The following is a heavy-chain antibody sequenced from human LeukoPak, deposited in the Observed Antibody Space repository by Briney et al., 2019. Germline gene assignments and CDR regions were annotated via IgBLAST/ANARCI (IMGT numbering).Heavy chain of an antibody. CDR2: IYYSGST. CDR3: ARTIVTMVRGGPRLKRLFDY. CDR1: GGSISSSSHY. D-gene: IGHD3-10*01. J-gene: IGHJ4*02. V-gene: IGHV4-39*01. Sequence: SETLSLTCTVSGGSISSSSHYWGWIRQPPGKGLEWIGSIYYSGSTYYNPSLKSRVTISVDTSKNQFSLKLSSVTAADTAVYYCARTIVTMVRGGPRLKRLFDYWGQGTLVTVSS.